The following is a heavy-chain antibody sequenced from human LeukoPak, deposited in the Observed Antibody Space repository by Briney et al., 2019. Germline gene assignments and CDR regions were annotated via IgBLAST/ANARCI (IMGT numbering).Heavy chain of an antibody. CDR2: TYSSGDT. Sequence: SETLSLTCTVSGYSITAFYLSWIRQPPGGGLEVIGYTYSSGDTNYNPSLKSRVTISLDTSKNQFSLKLSSVTAADTAVYYCARAGGIKLANFDYWGQGTLVTVSS. J-gene: IGHJ4*02. CDR1: GYSITAFY. CDR3: ARAGGIKLANFDY. V-gene: IGHV4-59*01. D-gene: IGHD4-23*01.